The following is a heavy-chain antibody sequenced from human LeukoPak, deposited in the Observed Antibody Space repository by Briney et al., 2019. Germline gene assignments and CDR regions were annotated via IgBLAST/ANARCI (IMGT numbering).Heavy chain of an antibody. Sequence: ASVKVSCKASGYTFTSYYMHWVRQAPGQGLEWMGIINPSGGGTSYAQKFQGRVTMTRDTSTSTVYMELSSLRSEDTAVYYCARSHGDFDFDYWGQGTLVTVSS. CDR1: GYTFTSYY. V-gene: IGHV1-46*01. J-gene: IGHJ4*02. CDR3: ARSHGDFDFDY. CDR2: INPSGGGT. D-gene: IGHD4-17*01.